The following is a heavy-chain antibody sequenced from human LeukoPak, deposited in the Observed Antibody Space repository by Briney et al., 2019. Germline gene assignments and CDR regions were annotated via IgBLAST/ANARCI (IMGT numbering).Heavy chain of an antibody. CDR1: GGSFTKHQ. Sequence: SETLSLTCAVYGGSFTKHQWSWIRQPPGKGLEWIGAINDGGSTNYNPSLKSRVTISVDTSKNQFFLRLNSVTAADTAVYYCASGSHYGYSSGWLYYWGQGTLVTVSS. CDR2: INDGGST. CDR3: ASGSHYGYSSGWLYY. V-gene: IGHV4-34*01. D-gene: IGHD6-19*01. J-gene: IGHJ4*02.